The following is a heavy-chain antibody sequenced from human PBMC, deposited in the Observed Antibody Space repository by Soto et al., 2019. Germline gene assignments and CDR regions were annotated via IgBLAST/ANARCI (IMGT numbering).Heavy chain of an antibody. CDR2: IIPIFGTA. Sequence: SVKVSCKASGGTFSSCAISWVRQDTGQGLEWMGGIIPIFGTANYAQKFQGRVTITTDESTSTAYMELSSLRSEDTAVYYCARGSTTVVIRHFDYWGQGTLVTVSS. CDR1: GGTFSSCA. CDR3: ARGSTTVVIRHFDY. J-gene: IGHJ4*02. V-gene: IGHV1-69*05. D-gene: IGHD4-17*01.